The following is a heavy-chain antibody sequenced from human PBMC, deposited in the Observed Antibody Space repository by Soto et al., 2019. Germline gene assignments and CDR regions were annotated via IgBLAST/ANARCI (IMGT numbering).Heavy chain of an antibody. CDR2: ISYDGSNK. D-gene: IGHD5-12*01. CDR3: AKDIRAGYSGMIDY. CDR1: GFTFSSYG. J-gene: IGHJ4*02. V-gene: IGHV3-30*18. Sequence: PGGSLRLSCAASGFTFSSYGMHWVRQAPGKGLEWVAVISYDGSNKYYADSVKGRFTISRDNSKNTLYLQMNSLRAEDTAVYYCAKDIRAGYSGMIDYWGQGTLVTVSS.